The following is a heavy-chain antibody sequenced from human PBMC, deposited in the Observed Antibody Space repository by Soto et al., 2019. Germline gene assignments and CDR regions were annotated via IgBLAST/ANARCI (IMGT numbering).Heavy chain of an antibody. CDR2: FDPEDGET. CDR1: GYTLTELS. Sequence: VASVKVSCKVSGYTLTELSMHWVRQAPGKGLEWMGGFDPEDGETIYAQKFQGRVTMTEDTSTDTAYMELSSLRSEDTAVYYCATAYKRLRLGELSLLAFDIWGQGTMVTVSS. D-gene: IGHD3-16*02. J-gene: IGHJ3*02. V-gene: IGHV1-24*01. CDR3: ATAYKRLRLGELSLLAFDI.